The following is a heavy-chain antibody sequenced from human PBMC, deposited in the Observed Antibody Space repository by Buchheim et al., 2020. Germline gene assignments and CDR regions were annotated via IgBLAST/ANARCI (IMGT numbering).Heavy chain of an antibody. D-gene: IGHD3-16*01. Sequence: QVQLQQWGAGLLKPSETLSLTCAVYGGSFSGYYWSWIRQPPGKGLEWIGEINHSGSTNYNPSLKSRVTISVDTSKNQFSLKLSSVTAADTAGYYCARIRAPFRGRVDYWGQGTL. CDR3: ARIRAPFRGRVDY. CDR1: GGSFSGYY. CDR2: INHSGST. J-gene: IGHJ4*02. V-gene: IGHV4-34*01.